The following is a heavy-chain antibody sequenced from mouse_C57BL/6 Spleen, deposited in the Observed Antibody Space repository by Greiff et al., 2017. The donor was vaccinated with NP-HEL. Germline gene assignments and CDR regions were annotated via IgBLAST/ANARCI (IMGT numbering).Heavy chain of an antibody. CDR3: AREIYYGSSYNWYFDV. CDR1: GYTFTDYY. D-gene: IGHD1-1*01. J-gene: IGHJ1*03. CDR2: INPNNGGT. V-gene: IGHV1-26*01. Sequence: VQLQQSGPELVKPGASVKISCKASGYTFTDYYMNWVKQSHGKSLEWIGDINPNNGGTSYNQKFKGKATLTVDKSSSTAYMELRSLTSEDSAVYYCAREIYYGSSYNWYFDVWGTGTTVTVSS.